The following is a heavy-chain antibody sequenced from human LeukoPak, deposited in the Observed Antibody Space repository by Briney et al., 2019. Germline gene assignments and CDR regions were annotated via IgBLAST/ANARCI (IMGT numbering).Heavy chain of an antibody. CDR2: ISGSGGST. J-gene: IGHJ4*02. CDR3: AKDRVGIPLDY. Sequence: GGSLRLSCAASGFTVSSNYMSWVRQAPGKGLEWVSAISGSGGSTYYADSVKGRFTISRDNSKNTLYLQMNSLRAEDTAVYYCAKDRVGIPLDYWGQGTLVTVSS. V-gene: IGHV3-23*01. D-gene: IGHD2-21*01. CDR1: GFTVSSNY.